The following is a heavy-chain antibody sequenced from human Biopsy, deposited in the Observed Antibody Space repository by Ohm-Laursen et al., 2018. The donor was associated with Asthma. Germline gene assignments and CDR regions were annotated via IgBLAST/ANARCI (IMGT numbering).Heavy chain of an antibody. CDR2: ISGLSRYK. CDR3: AKDFRGIAVAGDRGFDY. V-gene: IGHV3-21*04. D-gene: IGHD6-19*01. Sequence: SLRLSCTASGFDFSGYTMNWVRQAPGKGLEWVSSISGLSRYKYYSDSLRGRVTISRDNGKNSLYLQMNSLSAEDTAVYYCAKDFRGIAVAGDRGFDYWGQGTLVTVSS. J-gene: IGHJ4*02. CDR1: GFDFSGYT.